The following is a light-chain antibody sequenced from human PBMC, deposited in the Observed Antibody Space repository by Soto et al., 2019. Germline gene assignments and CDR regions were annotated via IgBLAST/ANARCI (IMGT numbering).Light chain of an antibody. Sequence: ALTQPRSVSGSPGQSVTISCTGTSSDVGIYNYVSWYQQHPGKAPKLMIYDVSERPSGVPDRFSGSKSGNTASLTISGLQAEDEADYYCCSYAGSYTLVFGGGTKLTVL. CDR1: SSDVGIYNY. CDR3: CSYAGSYTLV. CDR2: DVS. J-gene: IGLJ2*01. V-gene: IGLV2-11*01.